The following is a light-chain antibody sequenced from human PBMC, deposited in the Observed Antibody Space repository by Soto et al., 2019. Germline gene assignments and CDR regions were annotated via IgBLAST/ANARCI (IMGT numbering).Light chain of an antibody. CDR1: SSDVGGYNY. J-gene: IGLJ2*01. CDR2: DVS. V-gene: IGLV2-14*01. CDR3: SSYTSSSTVV. Sequence: QSVLTQPASVSGSPGQSITISCTGTSSDVGGYNYVSWYQQHPGKAPKLMIYDVSKRPSGVSNRFSGSKSGNTASLTISGLQAEDEGDYYCSSYTSSSTVVFGGGTKVTVL.